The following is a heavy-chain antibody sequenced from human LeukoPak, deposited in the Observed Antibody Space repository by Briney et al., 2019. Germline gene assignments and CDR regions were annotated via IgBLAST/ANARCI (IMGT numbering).Heavy chain of an antibody. Sequence: ASVKVSCKASGYTFTSYDINWVRQATGQGLEWMGWMNPNSGNTGYAQKFQGRVTITRNTSISTAYMELSSLRSEDTAVCYCARGLDYYDSSGYYYWGQGTLVTVSS. CDR1: GYTFTSYD. V-gene: IGHV1-8*03. D-gene: IGHD3-22*01. CDR3: ARGLDYYDSSGYYY. CDR2: MNPNSGNT. J-gene: IGHJ4*02.